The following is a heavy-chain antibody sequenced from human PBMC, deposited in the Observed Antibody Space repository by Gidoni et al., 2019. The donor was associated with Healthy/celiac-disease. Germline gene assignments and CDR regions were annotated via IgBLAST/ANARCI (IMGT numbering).Heavy chain of an antibody. D-gene: IGHD6-19*01. CDR3: AGCSSGWTGFYYFDY. CDR1: GFTFSRYS. Sequence: EVQLVESGGGLVKPGGSLRLSCAASGFTFSRYSMNWVRQAPGKGLEWVSSISSSSSYIYYADAVKGRFTISRDNAKNSRYLQMNSLRAEDTAVYYCAGCSSGWTGFYYFDYWGQGTLVTVSS. J-gene: IGHJ4*02. V-gene: IGHV3-21*01. CDR2: ISSSSSYI.